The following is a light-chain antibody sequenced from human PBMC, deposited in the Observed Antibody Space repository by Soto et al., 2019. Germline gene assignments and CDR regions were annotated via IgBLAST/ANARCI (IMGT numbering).Light chain of an antibody. V-gene: IGKV1-33*01. Sequence: HASHDINNNLIWYQQKPGKAPKLLIYDASDLETGVPSRFCGCGSGTGFTFTISCLHPYDFATHYYQPHERLPLTFGQGTRREIK. CDR2: DAS. CDR3: QPHERLPLT. J-gene: IGKJ5*01. CDR1: HDINNN.